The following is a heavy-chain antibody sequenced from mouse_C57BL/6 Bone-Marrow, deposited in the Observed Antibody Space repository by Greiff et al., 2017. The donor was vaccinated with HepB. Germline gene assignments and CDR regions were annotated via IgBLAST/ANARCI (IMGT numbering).Heavy chain of an antibody. CDR1: GFTFSDYG. V-gene: IGHV5-15*01. Sequence: EVQLVESGGGLVQPGGSLKLSCAASGFTFSDYGMAWVRQAPRKGPEWVAFISNLAYSIYYADTVTGRFTISRENAKNTLYLEMSSLRSEDTAMYYCAKQYYGSSDYAMDYWGQGTSVTVSS. D-gene: IGHD1-1*01. CDR2: ISNLAYSI. J-gene: IGHJ4*01. CDR3: AKQYYGSSDYAMDY.